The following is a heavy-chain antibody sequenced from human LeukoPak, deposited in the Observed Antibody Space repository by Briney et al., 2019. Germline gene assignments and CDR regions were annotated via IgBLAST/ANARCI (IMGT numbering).Heavy chain of an antibody. CDR1: GGSISSSSYY. CDR3: ARSRCYPPYYYYYYMDV. V-gene: IGHV4-39*01. CDR2: IYYSGST. D-gene: IGHD2-15*01. Sequence: SETLSLTCTVSGGSISSSSYYWGWIRQPPGKGLEWIGSIYYSGSTYYNPSLKSRVTISVDTSKNQFSLKLSSVTAADTAVYYCARSRCYPPYYYYYYMDVWGKGTTVTISS. J-gene: IGHJ6*03.